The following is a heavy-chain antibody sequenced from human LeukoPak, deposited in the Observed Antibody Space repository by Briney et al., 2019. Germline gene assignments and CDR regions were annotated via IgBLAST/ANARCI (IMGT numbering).Heavy chain of an antibody. CDR2: ISWDGGST. J-gene: IGHJ4*02. CDR3: AREHQLRYLDWTTLTPFDH. V-gene: IGHV3-43*01. CDR1: GFTFDDYT. Sequence: GGSLRLSCAASGFTFDDYTMHWVRQAPGKGLEWVSLISWDGGSTYYVDSVKGRFTISRDNAKNSLYLQMNSLRAEDTAVFYCAREHQLRYLDWTTLTPFDHWGQGTLVAVSS. D-gene: IGHD3-9*01.